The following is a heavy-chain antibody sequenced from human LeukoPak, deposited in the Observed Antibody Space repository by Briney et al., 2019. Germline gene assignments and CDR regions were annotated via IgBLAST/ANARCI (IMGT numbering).Heavy chain of an antibody. CDR2: IKQDGREK. J-gene: IGHJ4*02. CDR3: AREPENNPAFDY. Sequence: PGGSLRLSCAASGFTFSSYWMSWVRQAPGKGLEWVANIKQDGREKYYVDSVKGRFTISRDNAKNSLYLQMKSLRAEETSVYYRAREPENNPAFDYWGQGTLVTVSS. V-gene: IGHV3-7*01. D-gene: IGHD1/OR15-1a*01. CDR1: GFTFSSYW.